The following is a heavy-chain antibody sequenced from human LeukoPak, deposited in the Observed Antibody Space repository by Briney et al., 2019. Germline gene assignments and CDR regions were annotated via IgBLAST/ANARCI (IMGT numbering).Heavy chain of an antibody. CDR2: IYYSGST. D-gene: IGHD5-18*01. CDR1: GGSISSGGYY. CDR3: VVGLYGYGGIAFDY. J-gene: IGHJ4*02. Sequence: PSETLSLTCTVSGGSISSGGYYWSWIRQHPGKGLEWIGYIYYSGSTYYNPSLKSRVTISVDTSKNQFSLKLSSVTAADTAVYYCVVGLYGYGGIAFDYWGQGTLVTVSS. V-gene: IGHV4-31*03.